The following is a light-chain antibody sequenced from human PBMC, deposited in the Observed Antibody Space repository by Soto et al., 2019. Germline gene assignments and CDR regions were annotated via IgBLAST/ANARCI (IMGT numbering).Light chain of an antibody. CDR1: SGHSSHA. Sequence: QLVLTQSPSASASLGASVKLTCTLSSGHSSHAIAWHQQQPEKGPRYLMKLNSDGSHTKGDGIPDRFSGSSSGAERYLTIPSLQSEDEADYYCQTWGTGIRVFGGGTKLTVL. V-gene: IGLV4-69*01. CDR3: QTWGTGIRV. CDR2: LNSDGSH. J-gene: IGLJ3*02.